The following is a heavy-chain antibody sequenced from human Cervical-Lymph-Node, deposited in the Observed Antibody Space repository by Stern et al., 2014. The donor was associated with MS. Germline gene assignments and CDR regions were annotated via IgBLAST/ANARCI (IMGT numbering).Heavy chain of an antibody. Sequence: QVQLQESGPGKVKPSETLSLTCSVSGGSISSYYCSWVRQPAGKGLEWIGRINTFGINNFTPSLRSRLTISVDTSKTQSSLNLKSLTAADTAVYYCARGVLGFGEFPYGMDVWGQGTTVTVSS. CDR3: ARGVLGFGEFPYGMDV. CDR2: INTFGIN. V-gene: IGHV4-4*07. D-gene: IGHD3-10*01. J-gene: IGHJ6*02. CDR1: GGSISSYY.